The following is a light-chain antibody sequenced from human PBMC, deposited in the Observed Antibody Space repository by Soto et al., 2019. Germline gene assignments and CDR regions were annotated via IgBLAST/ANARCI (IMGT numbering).Light chain of an antibody. Sequence: DIQMTQSPSSVSASVGDTVTITCRASQDINSRLAWFQQQPGRPPKYVIQAATMLQSGFPSRFAGSGSGRDFTLTIHTLQPEDSATYYCMQVANFPRTFGQGPRWK. J-gene: IGKJ1*01. V-gene: IGKV1-12*01. CDR3: MQVANFPRT. CDR1: QDINSR. CDR2: AAT.